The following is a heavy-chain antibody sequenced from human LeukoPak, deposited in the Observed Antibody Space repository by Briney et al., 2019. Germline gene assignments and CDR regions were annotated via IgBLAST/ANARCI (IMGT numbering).Heavy chain of an antibody. V-gene: IGHV4-34*01. CDR2: INHSGST. D-gene: IGHD3-10*01. CDR3: ARDRHLIVWFGDKNDAFDI. CDR1: GGSFSGYY. J-gene: IGHJ3*02. Sequence: PSETLSLTCAVYGGSFSGYYWSWIRQPPGKGLEWIGEINHSGSTNYNPSLKSRVTISVDTSKNQFSLKLSSVTAADTAVYYCARDRHLIVWFGDKNDAFDIWGQGTMVTVSS.